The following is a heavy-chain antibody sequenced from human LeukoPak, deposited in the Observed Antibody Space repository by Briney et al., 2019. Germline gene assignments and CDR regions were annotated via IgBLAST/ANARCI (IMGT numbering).Heavy chain of an antibody. CDR2: INPNSGGT. V-gene: IGHV1-2*02. CDR3: ARAVTIVDLYFDY. CDR1: GYTLTGYY. J-gene: IGHJ4*02. D-gene: IGHD3-3*01. Sequence: ASVKVSCKASGYTLTGYYMHWVRQAPGQGLEWMGWINPNSGGTNYAQKFQGRVTMTRDTSISTAYMELSRLRSDDTAVYYCARAVTIVDLYFDYWGQGTLVTVSS.